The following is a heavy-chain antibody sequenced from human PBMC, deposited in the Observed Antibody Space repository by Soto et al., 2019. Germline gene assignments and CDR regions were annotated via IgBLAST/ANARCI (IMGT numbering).Heavy chain of an antibody. J-gene: IGHJ4*02. V-gene: IGHV4-39*01. CDR2: IFYTGTT. Sequence: SETLSLTCSVSGGSVSYNSYYWGWIRQPPGKGLEWVGGIFYTGTTYYNPSLKDRLSISVDTSKNSFSLNLTSVTAADTAVYFCARLVVVAPVANVWGQGALVTVS. D-gene: IGHD2-21*01. CDR3: ARLVVVAPVANV. CDR1: GGSVSYNSYY.